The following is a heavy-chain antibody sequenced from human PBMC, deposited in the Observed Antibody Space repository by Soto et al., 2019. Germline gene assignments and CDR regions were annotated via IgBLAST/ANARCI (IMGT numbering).Heavy chain of an antibody. J-gene: IGHJ6*02. Sequence: PSETLSLTCTVSGGSISSYYWSWIRQPPGKGLEWIGYIYHSGSTNYNPSLKSRVTISVDKSKNQFSLKLSSVTAADTAVYYCALDSSSSHGGLYYYAMDVWGQGTTVTVSS. CDR3: ALDSSSSHGGLYYYAMDV. V-gene: IGHV4-59*12. CDR2: IYHSGST. D-gene: IGHD6-6*01. CDR1: GGSISSYY.